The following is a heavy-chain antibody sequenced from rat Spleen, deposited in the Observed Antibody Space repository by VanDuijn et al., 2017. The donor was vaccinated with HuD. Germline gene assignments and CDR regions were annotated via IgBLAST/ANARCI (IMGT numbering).Heavy chain of an antibody. V-gene: IGHV5-25*01. CDR3: AKDGNSGYS. Sequence: EVQLVESGGGLVQPGRSLKLSCAASGFTFSSFAMAWVRQAPKKGLEWVATITSGGSNTYYPDSVKGRFTISRDNAKSTLYLQMDSLRSEDTATYYCAKDGNSGYSWGQGVMVTVSS. CDR2: ITSGGSNT. J-gene: IGHJ2*01. CDR1: GFTFSSFA. D-gene: IGHD4-3*01.